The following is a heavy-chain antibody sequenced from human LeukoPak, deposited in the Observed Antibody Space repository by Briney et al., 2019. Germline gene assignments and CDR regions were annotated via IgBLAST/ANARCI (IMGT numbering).Heavy chain of an antibody. D-gene: IGHD2-15*01. CDR2: IYGGGST. J-gene: IGHJ4*02. V-gene: IGHV3-53*01. CDR1: GLTVSSDY. CDR3: ARLLPASRHHFDY. Sequence: RPGGSLRLSCAASGLTVSSDYLAWVRQAPGKGLEWISVIYGGGSTYHADSVKGRFTISRDSSKDVLYLHMYYLAVEDTAVYYCARLLPASRHHFDYWGQGTLVSVSS.